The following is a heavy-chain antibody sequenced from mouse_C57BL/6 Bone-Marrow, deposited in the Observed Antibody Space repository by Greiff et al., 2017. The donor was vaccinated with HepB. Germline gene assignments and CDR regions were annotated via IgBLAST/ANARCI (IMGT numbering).Heavy chain of an antibody. CDR1: GFSFNTYA. CDR2: IRSKSNNYAT. V-gene: IGHV10-1*01. CDR3: VRHKYYPYAMDY. D-gene: IGHD1-1*01. J-gene: IGHJ4*01. Sequence: DVMLVESGGGLVQPKGSLKLSCAASGFSFNTYAMNWVRLAPGKGLEWVARIRSKSNNYATSYADSVKDRFTISGYDSESMLYLQMNNLKTEDTAMYYCVRHKYYPYAMDYWGQGTSVTVSS.